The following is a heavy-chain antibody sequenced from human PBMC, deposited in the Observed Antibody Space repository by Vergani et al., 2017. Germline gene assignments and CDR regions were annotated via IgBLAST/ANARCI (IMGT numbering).Heavy chain of an antibody. J-gene: IGHJ3*02. D-gene: IGHD5-18*01. CDR2: IKSKTDGGTT. V-gene: IGHV3-15*01. CDR3: TTGPIQLWLGIFAFDI. CDR1: GFTFSNAW. Sequence: EVQLVESGGGLVQPGGSLRLSCAASGFTFSNAWMSWVRQAPGKGLEWVGRIKSKTDGGTTDYAAPVKGRFTISRDDSKNTLYRQMNSLKTEDTAVYYCTTGPIQLWLGIFAFDIWGQGTMVTVSS.